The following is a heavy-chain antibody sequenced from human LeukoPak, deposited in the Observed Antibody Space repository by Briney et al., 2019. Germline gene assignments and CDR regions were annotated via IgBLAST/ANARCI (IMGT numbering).Heavy chain of an antibody. CDR2: VSAGSTTTI. CDR3: ARRGYTSAWDF. J-gene: IGHJ4*02. CDR1: GFTFSSFA. V-gene: IGHV3-48*02. D-gene: IGHD3-16*02. Sequence: GGSLRLSCAASGFTFSSFAMNWVRQAPGKGLEWLSYVSAGSTTTIYYADSVKGRFTISRDNAKNSLYLQMPSLRDEDTAVYYCARRGYTSAWDFWGQGTLVTVSS.